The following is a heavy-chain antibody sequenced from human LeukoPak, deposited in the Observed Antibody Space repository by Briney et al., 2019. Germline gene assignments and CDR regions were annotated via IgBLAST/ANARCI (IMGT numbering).Heavy chain of an antibody. CDR2: ISGSGGST. J-gene: IGHJ4*02. CDR3: AKLGGGRPSRNYLQY. V-gene: IGHV3-23*01. Sequence: PGGSLRLSCAASGFTFNTYAMSWVRQAPGKGLEWVSTISGSGGSTYNADSVKGRFTISRDNSKNTLYLQMNSLRAEDTALYYCAKLGGGRPSRNYLQYWGQGSLVTVSS. CDR1: GFTFNTYA. D-gene: IGHD3-16*01.